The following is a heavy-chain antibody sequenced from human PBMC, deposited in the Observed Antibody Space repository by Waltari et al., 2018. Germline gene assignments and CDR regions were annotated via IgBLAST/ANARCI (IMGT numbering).Heavy chain of an antibody. CDR3: ARTSVTLYYFDY. CDR1: GGSISSSSYC. V-gene: IGHV4-39*07. CDR2: IYYSGST. J-gene: IGHJ4*02. D-gene: IGHD4-4*01. Sequence: QLQLQESGPGLGKPSETLSLTCTVSGGSISSSSYCWVWIRQPPGKGLEWIGSIYYSGSTYYNPSLKSRVTISVDTSKNQFSLKLSSVTAADTAVYYCARTSVTLYYFDYWGQGTLVTVSS.